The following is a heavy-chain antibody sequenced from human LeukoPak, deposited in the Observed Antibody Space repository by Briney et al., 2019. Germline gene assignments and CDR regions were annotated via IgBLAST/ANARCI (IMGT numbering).Heavy chain of an antibody. CDR2: IIPIFGTA. CDR1: GGTFSSYA. J-gene: IGHJ4*02. CDR3: ARSERYDSSGYSTSGDY. V-gene: IGHV1-69*05. Sequence: SVKVSCTHSGGTFSSYATGWVRQAPGQGLEWMGGIIPIFGTANYAQKFQGRVTITTDESTSTAYMELSSLRSEDTAVYYCARSERYDSSGYSTSGDYWGQGTLVTVSS. D-gene: IGHD3-22*01.